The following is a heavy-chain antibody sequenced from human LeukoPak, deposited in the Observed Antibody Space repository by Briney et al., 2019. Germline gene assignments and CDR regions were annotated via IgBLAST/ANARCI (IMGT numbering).Heavy chain of an antibody. D-gene: IGHD3-22*01. J-gene: IGHJ4*02. CDR3: AREAYYYDSSGLVDY. CDR2: IWYDGSNK. CDR1: GFTFSSYG. V-gene: IGHV3-33*01. Sequence: EGSLRLSCAASGFTFSSYGMHWVRQAPGEGLEWVAVIWYDGSNKYYADSVKGRFTISRDNSKNTLYLQMNSLRAEDTAVYYCAREAYYYDSSGLVDYWGQGTLVTVSS.